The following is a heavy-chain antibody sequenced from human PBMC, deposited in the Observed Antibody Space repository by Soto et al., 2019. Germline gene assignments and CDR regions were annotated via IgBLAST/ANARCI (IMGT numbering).Heavy chain of an antibody. CDR3: AKGYSSGWYDSGY. V-gene: IGHV3-53*01. Sequence: GGSLRLSCAASGFTVSSNYMSWVRQAPGKGLEWVSVSGSGGSTYYADSVKGRFTISRDNSKNTLYLQMNSLRAEDTAVYYCAKGYSSGWYDSGYWGQGTLVTVSS. D-gene: IGHD6-19*01. CDR1: GFTVSSNY. J-gene: IGHJ4*02. CDR2: SGSGGST.